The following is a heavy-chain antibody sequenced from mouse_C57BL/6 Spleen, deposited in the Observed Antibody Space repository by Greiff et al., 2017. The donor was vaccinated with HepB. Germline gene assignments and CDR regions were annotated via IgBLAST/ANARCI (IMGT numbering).Heavy chain of an antibody. CDR3: ARRYSNYVYFDV. D-gene: IGHD2-5*01. CDR1: GYTFTSYW. J-gene: IGHJ1*03. Sequence: QVQLQQPGAELVKPGASVKLSCKASGYTFTSYWMQWVKQRPGQGLEWIGEIDPSDSYTNYNQKFKGKATLPVDTSSSTAYMQLSSLTSEDSAVYYCARRYSNYVYFDVWGTGTTVTVSS. CDR2: IDPSDSYT. V-gene: IGHV1-50*01.